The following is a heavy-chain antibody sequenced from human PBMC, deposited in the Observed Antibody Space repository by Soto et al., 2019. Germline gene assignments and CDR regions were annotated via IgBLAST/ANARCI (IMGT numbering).Heavy chain of an antibody. V-gene: IGHV1-3*01. D-gene: IGHD5-12*01. CDR3: GSGVATINSYYYYYMDV. CDR2: INAGNGNT. J-gene: IGHJ6*03. Sequence: ASVKVSCKASGYTFTSYAMHWVRQAPGQRLEWMGWINAGNGNTKYSQKFQGRVTITRDTSASTAYMELSSLRSEDTAVYYCGSGVATINSYYYYYMDVWGKGTTVTVSS. CDR1: GYTFTSYA.